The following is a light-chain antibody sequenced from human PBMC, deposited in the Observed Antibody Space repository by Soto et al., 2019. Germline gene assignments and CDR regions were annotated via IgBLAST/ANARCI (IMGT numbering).Light chain of an antibody. Sequence: QSALTQPRSVSGSPGQSVTISCTGTSSDVGSYNFVSWYQQHPGKAPKLLIYDVNKRPSGVPDRFSGSKSANTASLTISGLQADDESDYYCCSYAGGDVLWVFGGGTKVTVL. CDR2: DVN. CDR3: CSYAGGDVLWV. V-gene: IGLV2-11*01. J-gene: IGLJ3*02. CDR1: SSDVGSYNF.